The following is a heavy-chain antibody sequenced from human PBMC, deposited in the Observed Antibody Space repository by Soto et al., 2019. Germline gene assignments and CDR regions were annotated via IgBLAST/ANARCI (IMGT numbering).Heavy chain of an antibody. CDR3: AGDRSGYSGSSSSPPSPFDN. D-gene: IGHD6-6*01. J-gene: IGHJ4*02. CDR1: GFTFSSYG. V-gene: IGHV3-33*01. Sequence: QVQLVESGGGVVQPGRSLRLSCAASGFTFSSYGMHWVRQAPGKGLEWVAVIWYDGSNKYYADSVKGRFTISRDNTKKTLYLQKSSLGAEDTAVYYLAGDRSGYSGSSSSPPSPFDNWGQGTLVTVSS. CDR2: IWYDGSNK.